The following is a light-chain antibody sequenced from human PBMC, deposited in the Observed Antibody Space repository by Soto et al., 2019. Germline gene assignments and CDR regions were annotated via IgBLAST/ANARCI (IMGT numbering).Light chain of an antibody. CDR1: QSVSSY. J-gene: IGKJ5*01. V-gene: IGKV3-11*01. CDR3: QQRNNWPPIT. Sequence: DIVMTQSPATLSASPGERATLSCRASQSVSSYLAWYQQKPGQAPRLLIYDASNRATGVPARFSGSGSGTDFTLTISSLEPEDFALYYCQQRNNWPPITFGQGTRLEIK. CDR2: DAS.